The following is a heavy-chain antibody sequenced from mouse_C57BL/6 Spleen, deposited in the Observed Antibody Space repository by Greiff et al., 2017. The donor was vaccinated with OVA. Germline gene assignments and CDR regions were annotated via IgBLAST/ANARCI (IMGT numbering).Heavy chain of an antibody. V-gene: IGHV1-15*01. CDR1: GYTFTDYD. D-gene: IGHD2-4*01. Sequence: VQLQQSGAELVRPGASVTLSCKASGYTFTDYDMHWVKQTPVHGLEWIGAIDPETGGTAYNQKFKGKAILTADKSSSTAYMELRSLTSEDSAVYYCTRYYDFDEDYWGQGTTLTVSS. J-gene: IGHJ2*01. CDR3: TRYYDFDEDY. CDR2: IDPETGGT.